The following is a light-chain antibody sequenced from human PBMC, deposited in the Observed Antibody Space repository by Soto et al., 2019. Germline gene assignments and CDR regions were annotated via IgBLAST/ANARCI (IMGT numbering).Light chain of an antibody. CDR2: KAS. V-gene: IGKV1-5*01. CDR1: QTISSW. Sequence: DIQMTQSPSTLSASVGDRVTITCRASQTISSWLAWYQQKPGKAPKLLIYKASGVPDRFSGSGSGTDFTLKISRVEAEDVGVYYCMQALQTWTFGQGTKVDI. J-gene: IGKJ1*01. CDR3: MQALQTWT.